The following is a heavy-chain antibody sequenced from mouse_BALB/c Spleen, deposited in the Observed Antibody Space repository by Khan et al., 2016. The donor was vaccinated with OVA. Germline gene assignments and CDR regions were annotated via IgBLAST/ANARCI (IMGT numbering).Heavy chain of an antibody. V-gene: IGHV1-4*01. J-gene: IGHJ3*01. CDR1: GYTFTSYT. CDR2: INPSNGST. CDR3: VRDWAYYRNGCWLAY. Sequence: QVQLKQSGAGLARPGASVKMSCKASGYTFTSYTIHWIQLRPGQGLEWIGYINPSNGSTNYNQTFKGKATLTADKSYNTAYIQLSSLTSDDSAVYNCVRDWAYYRNGCWLAYWGQGTLVTVSA. D-gene: IGHD2-14*01.